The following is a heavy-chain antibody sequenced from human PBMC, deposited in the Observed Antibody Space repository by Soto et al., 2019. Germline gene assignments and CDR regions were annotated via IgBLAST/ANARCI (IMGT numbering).Heavy chain of an antibody. D-gene: IGHD6-13*01. CDR2: INHSGST. J-gene: IGHJ4*02. CDR3: ARLTGSSWLDY. CDR1: GGSFSGYY. Sequence: PSETLSLTCAVYGGSFSGYYWSWIRQPPGKGLEWIGEINHSGSTNYNPSLKSRVTISVDTSKNQFSLKLSSVTAADTAVYYCARLTGSSWLDYWGQGTPVTVSS. V-gene: IGHV4-34*01.